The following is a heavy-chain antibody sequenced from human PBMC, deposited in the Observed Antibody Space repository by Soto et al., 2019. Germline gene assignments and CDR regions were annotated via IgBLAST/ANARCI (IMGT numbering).Heavy chain of an antibody. J-gene: IGHJ4*02. D-gene: IGHD5-12*01. CDR3: ARGDHPLSGYDPNFDY. V-gene: IGHV3-7*01. Sequence: PGGSLRLSCAASGFTFSSYWMSWVRQAPGKGLEWVANIKQDGSEKYYVDSVKGRFTISRDNAKNSLYLQMNSLRAEDTAVYYCARGDHPLSGYDPNFDYWGQGTLVTVSS. CDR1: GFTFSSYW. CDR2: IKQDGSEK.